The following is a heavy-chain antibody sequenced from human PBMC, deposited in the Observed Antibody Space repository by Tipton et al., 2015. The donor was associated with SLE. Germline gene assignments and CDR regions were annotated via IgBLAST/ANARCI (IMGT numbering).Heavy chain of an antibody. CDR2: IYNSGST. V-gene: IGHV4-59*01. J-gene: IGHJ6*02. D-gene: IGHD3-22*01. Sequence: GLVKPSETLSLTCSISGGSISSYYWTWIRQPPGKGLEWIGNIYNSGSTNYNPSLKSRVTISLDTSKSQFSLKLSSVTAADTAVYYCARDPAVYYYDSRRTLKYYYHSLDVWGQGTTVTVSS. CDR1: GGSISSYY. CDR3: ARDPAVYYYDSRRTLKYYYHSLDV.